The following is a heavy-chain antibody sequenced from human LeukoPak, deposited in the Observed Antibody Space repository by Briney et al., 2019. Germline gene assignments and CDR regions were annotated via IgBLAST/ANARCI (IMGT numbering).Heavy chain of an antibody. J-gene: IGHJ4*02. Sequence: GGSLRLSCAASGFTFSSYAMSWVRQAPGKGLEWVSAISGSGGSTYYADSVKGRFTISRDNSKDTLYLQMNSLRAEDTAVYYCAKDRVPTMIKGYFDYWGQGTLVTVSS. CDR1: GFTFSSYA. CDR3: AKDRVPTMIKGYFDY. V-gene: IGHV3-23*01. D-gene: IGHD3-22*01. CDR2: ISGSGGST.